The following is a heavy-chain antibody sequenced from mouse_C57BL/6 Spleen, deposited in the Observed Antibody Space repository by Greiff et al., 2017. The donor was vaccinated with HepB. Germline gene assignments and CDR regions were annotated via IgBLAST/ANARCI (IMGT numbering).Heavy chain of an antibody. Sequence: VQLQQSGAELARPGASVKLSCKASGYTFTSYGISWVKQRTGQGLEWIGEIYPRSGNTYYNEKFEGKATLTADKSSSTAYMELRSLTSEDSAVYFCARKTAQATYYFDYRGQGTTLTVSS. CDR3: ARKTAQATYYFDY. CDR2: IYPRSGNT. D-gene: IGHD3-2*02. V-gene: IGHV1-81*01. CDR1: GYTFTSYG. J-gene: IGHJ2*01.